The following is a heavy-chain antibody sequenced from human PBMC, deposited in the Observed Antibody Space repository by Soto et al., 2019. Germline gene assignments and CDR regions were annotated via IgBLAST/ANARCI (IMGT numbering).Heavy chain of an antibody. CDR3: PRDARTEGFGDFGDWFDP. CDR1: GGTFSSYA. Sequence: QVQLVQSGAEVKKPRSSVKVSRKASGGTFSSYAISWVRQAPGQGLEWMGGIIPIFGTANYAQKFQGRVKTTADESTSTAYMGLSSLRSEDTAVYYCPRDARTEGFGDFGDWFDPWGQGTLVTDSS. V-gene: IGHV1-69*12. D-gene: IGHD3-10*01. J-gene: IGHJ5*02. CDR2: IIPIFGTA.